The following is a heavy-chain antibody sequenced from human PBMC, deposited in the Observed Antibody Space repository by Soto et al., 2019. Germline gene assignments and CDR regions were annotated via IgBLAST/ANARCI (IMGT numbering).Heavy chain of an antibody. V-gene: IGHV2-5*02. CDR2: IYWDDDK. J-gene: IGHJ4*02. CDR1: GFSLSTSGVG. CDR3: AHSIHTLIAIN. Sequence: QITLKESGPTLVKPTQTLTLTCTFSGFSLSTSGVGVGWIRQPPGKALEWLALIYWDDDKRYSPSLKSRLTXTXXTSKNQVVVTMTNMDPVDTATYYCAHSIHTLIAINWGQGTLVTVSS. D-gene: IGHD3-22*01.